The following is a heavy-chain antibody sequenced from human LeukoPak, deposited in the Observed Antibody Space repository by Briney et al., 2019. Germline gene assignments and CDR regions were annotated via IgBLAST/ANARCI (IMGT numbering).Heavy chain of an antibody. CDR2: IKEDGSEK. D-gene: IGHD3-22*01. Sequence: GGSLRLSCTASGFSFSRYWMTWVRQAPGKGLEWVANIKEDGSEKYYVDSVKGRFTISRDNDKNSLDLQMDSLRAEDTAVYYCARDWWDSSGYYDYWGQGTLVTVSS. CDR1: GFSFSRYW. CDR3: ARDWWDSSGYYDY. V-gene: IGHV3-7*01. J-gene: IGHJ4*02.